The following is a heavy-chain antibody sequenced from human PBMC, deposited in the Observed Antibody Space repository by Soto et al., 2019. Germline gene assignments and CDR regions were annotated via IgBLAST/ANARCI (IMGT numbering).Heavy chain of an antibody. CDR2: ISYDGSNK. J-gene: IGHJ4*02. V-gene: IGHV3-30*18. CDR3: AKDNYDSRGYSYLDY. D-gene: IGHD3-22*01. CDR1: GFTFSSYG. Sequence: GGSLRLSCAASGFTFSSYGMHWVRQAPGKGLEWVAVISYDGSNKYYADSVKGRFTISRDNSKNTLYLQMNSLRAEDTAVYYCAKDNYDSRGYSYLDYWGQGT.